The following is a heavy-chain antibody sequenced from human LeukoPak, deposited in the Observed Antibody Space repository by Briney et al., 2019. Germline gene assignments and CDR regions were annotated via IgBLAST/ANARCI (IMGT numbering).Heavy chain of an antibody. V-gene: IGHV3-23*01. J-gene: IGHJ4*02. CDR3: AKKVGLVSAPLYYFDL. CDR2: TSGPGGSR. CDR1: GFTFSSYA. Sequence: PGGSLRLSCAASGFTFSSYAMSWVRQAPGKGLEWVSATSGPGGSRDYADSVKGRFTISRDNSKNTLYLQMNSLRAEDTAIYYCAKKVGLVSAPLYYFDLWGQGTLATVSS. D-gene: IGHD6-6*01.